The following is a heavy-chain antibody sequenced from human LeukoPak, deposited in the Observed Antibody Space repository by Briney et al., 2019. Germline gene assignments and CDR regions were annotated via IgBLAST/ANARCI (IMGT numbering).Heavy chain of an antibody. CDR2: ISGSGRST. CDR3: AKEINHQWLVPLDAFDI. V-gene: IGHV3-23*01. Sequence: GGSLRLSCAASGFTFSSYAMNWVRQAPGKGLEWVSAISGSGRSTYYADSVRGRFTISRDNSKNTLYLQMNSLRAEDTAVYYCAKEINHQWLVPLDAFDIWGQGTMVTVSS. CDR1: GFTFSSYA. D-gene: IGHD6-19*01. J-gene: IGHJ3*02.